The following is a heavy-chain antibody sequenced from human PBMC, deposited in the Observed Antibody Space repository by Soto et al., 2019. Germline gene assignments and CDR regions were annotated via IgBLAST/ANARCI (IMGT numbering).Heavy chain of an antibody. CDR2: ISAYNGNT. V-gene: IGHV1-18*01. D-gene: IGHD3-9*01. CDR3: ARDPGFRSDY. Sequence: QVQLVQSGAEVKNPGASVKVYCKASGYTFTSYGISWVRQAPGQGLEWMGWISAYNGNTNYAHNLQGRVTMTTDPTTSTAYMELRSLRSDDTAVFYCARDPGFRSDYWGQGTLVTVSS. J-gene: IGHJ4*02. CDR1: GYTFTSYG.